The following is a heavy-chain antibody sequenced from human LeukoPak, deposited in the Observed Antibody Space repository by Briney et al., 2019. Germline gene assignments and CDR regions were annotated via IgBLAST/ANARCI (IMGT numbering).Heavy chain of an antibody. CDR3: ARLTYYYDSSGYFDY. Sequence: SETLSLTCTVSGGSISSYYWGWIRQPPGKGLEWIGYIYYSGSTNYNPSLKSRVTISVDTSKNQCSLKLSSVTAADTAVYYCARLTYYYDSSGYFDYWGQGTLVTVSS. V-gene: IGHV4-59*08. CDR1: GGSISSYY. CDR2: IYYSGST. J-gene: IGHJ4*02. D-gene: IGHD3-22*01.